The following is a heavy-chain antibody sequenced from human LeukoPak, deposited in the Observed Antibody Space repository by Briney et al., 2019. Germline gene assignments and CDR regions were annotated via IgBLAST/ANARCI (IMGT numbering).Heavy chain of an antibody. D-gene: IGHD5-12*01. V-gene: IGHV4-4*07. CDR2: IYTSRST. J-gene: IGHJ3*02. CDR1: GGSISSYY. Sequence: PSETLSLTCTVSGGSISSYYWSWIRQPAGKGLEWIGRIYTSRSTNYNPSLKGRVTMSVDTSKNQFSLKLSSVTAADTAVYYCARDLSADIVATPDAFDIWGQGTMVTVSS. CDR3: ARDLSADIVATPDAFDI.